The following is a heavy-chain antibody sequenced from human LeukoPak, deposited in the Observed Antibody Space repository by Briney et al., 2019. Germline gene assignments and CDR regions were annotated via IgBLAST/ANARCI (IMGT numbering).Heavy chain of an antibody. CDR2: ISDDGSYT. CDR3: ASFGISWRSSY. D-gene: IGHD2-21*01. CDR1: GFSFSSHW. V-gene: IGHV3-74*01. J-gene: IGHJ4*02. Sequence: PGGSLRLSCAASGFSFSSHWVHWVRQAPGKGLVWVSRISDDGSYTSNVDSVKGRFTISRDNVNNMLYLPMKSLRAEDTAVYYCASFGISWRSSYWGQGTLVTVSS.